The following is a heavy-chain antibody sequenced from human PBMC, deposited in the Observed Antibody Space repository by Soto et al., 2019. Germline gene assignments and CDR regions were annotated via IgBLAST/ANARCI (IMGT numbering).Heavy chain of an antibody. Sequence: QDQLVQSGAEVKKPGASVTVSCKAYGYSFTNYGVTWVRQAPGQGLEWIGWISAFNGNTHYAQNLQGRVTMTTDASTSTAYMELRSLRSDDTAVYYCARDRGVAPPVAGNTHYYYYMDVWGKGTTVTVSS. V-gene: IGHV1-18*01. D-gene: IGHD6-19*01. CDR1: GYSFTNYG. J-gene: IGHJ6*03. CDR3: ARDRGVAPPVAGNTHYYYYMDV. CDR2: ISAFNGNT.